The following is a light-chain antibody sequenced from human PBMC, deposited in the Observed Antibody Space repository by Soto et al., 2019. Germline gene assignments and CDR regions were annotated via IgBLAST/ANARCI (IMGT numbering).Light chain of an antibody. CDR2: GAS. CDR1: QSVSSN. Sequence: EIVMTQSPAPLSVSPGARATLSCRASQSVSSNLAWYQQKPGQAPRLLIYGASTRATGIPARFSGSGSGTEFTLTISSPQSEDFSVYYCQQYNNWPPWTFAQGTKVDIK. CDR3: QQYNNWPPWT. V-gene: IGKV3-15*01. J-gene: IGKJ1*01.